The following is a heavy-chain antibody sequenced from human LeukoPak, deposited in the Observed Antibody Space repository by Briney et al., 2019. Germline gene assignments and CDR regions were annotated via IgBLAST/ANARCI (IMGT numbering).Heavy chain of an antibody. Sequence: PSETLSLTCTVSGGSIGSGTYYWGWIRQSPGKGLEGSGSIYYSGGTNYNPSLKSRVTISVDTSKNQFSLNLTSVTAADTAVYYCARLYYDYGWGSYEFDYWGQGTLVTVSS. V-gene: IGHV4-39*01. D-gene: IGHD3-16*01. J-gene: IGHJ4*02. CDR3: ARLYYDYGWGSYEFDY. CDR1: GGSIGSGTYY. CDR2: IYYSGGT.